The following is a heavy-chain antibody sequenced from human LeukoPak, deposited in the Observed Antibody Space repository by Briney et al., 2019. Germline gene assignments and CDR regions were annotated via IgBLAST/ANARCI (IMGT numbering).Heavy chain of an antibody. CDR3: ARLDGVVVAATLGF. CDR1: GYIFTNYW. J-gene: IGHJ4*02. V-gene: IGHV5-51*01. D-gene: IGHD2-15*01. Sequence: GESLQISCQGSGYIFTNYWIGWVRQMPGKGLEWIGIIYPGDSDTKYSPSFQGQVTISADKSINTAYLQSSSLKASDTAMYFCARLDGVVVAATLGFWGQGTPVTVSS. CDR2: IYPGDSDT.